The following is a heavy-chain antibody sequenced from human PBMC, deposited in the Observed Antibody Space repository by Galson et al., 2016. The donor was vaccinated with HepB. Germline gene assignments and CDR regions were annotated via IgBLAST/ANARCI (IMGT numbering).Heavy chain of an antibody. CDR2: ISSGGHTV. V-gene: IGHV3-48*03. CDR3: ARDVPMADAGGMDV. D-gene: IGHD2-8*01. J-gene: IGHJ6*02. Sequence: SLRLSCAASGFDFSWRSMNWVRQAPGKGLEWISHISSGGHTVYYGDSVKGRFTVSRDNAKNSLYLLMNSLRVDDSGIYYCARDVPMADAGGMDVWGQGTTVIVSS. CDR1: GFDFSWRS.